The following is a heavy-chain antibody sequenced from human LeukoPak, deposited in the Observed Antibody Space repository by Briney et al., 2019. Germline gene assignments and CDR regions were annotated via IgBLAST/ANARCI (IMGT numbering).Heavy chain of an antibody. D-gene: IGHD3-3*01. CDR1: GGSISSSSYY. Sequence: SETMSLTCTVSGGSISSSSYYWGWIRQPPGTGLEWIGSSYYSGSTYYNPSLKSRVTISVDTSKNQFSLKLTSVTAADTAVYYCARVGFWSGSNYFDFWGQGTLVTGST. CDR3: ARVGFWSGSNYFDF. V-gene: IGHV4-39*01. CDR2: SYYSGST. J-gene: IGHJ4*02.